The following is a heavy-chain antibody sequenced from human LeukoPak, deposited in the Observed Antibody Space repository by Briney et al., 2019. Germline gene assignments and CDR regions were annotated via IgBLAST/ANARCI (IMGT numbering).Heavy chain of an antibody. D-gene: IGHD4-11*01. Sequence: ASVKVSCKASGYTFTSYYMHWVRQAPGQGLEWMGIINPRAGSTSYAQKFQGRVTMTRDTSTTTVYMELSSLRSEDSAVYYCARRRHTVTGFDYWGQGTLVTVSS. CDR2: INPRAGST. CDR3: ARRRHTVTGFDY. CDR1: GYTFTSYY. J-gene: IGHJ4*02. V-gene: IGHV1-46*01.